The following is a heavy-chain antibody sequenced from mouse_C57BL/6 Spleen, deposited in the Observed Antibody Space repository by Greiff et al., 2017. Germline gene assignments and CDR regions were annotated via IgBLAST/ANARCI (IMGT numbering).Heavy chain of an antibody. CDR3: ARDLENYYGSSRTWFAY. D-gene: IGHD1-1*01. J-gene: IGHJ3*01. V-gene: IGHV5-4*01. CDR2: ISDGGSYT. CDR1: GFTFSSYA. Sequence: EVQGVESGGGLVKPGGSLKLSCAASGFTFSSYAMSWVRQTPEKRLEWVATISDGGSYTYYPDNVKGRFTISRDNAKNNLYLQMSHLKSEDTAMYYCARDLENYYGSSRTWFAYWGQGTLVTVSA.